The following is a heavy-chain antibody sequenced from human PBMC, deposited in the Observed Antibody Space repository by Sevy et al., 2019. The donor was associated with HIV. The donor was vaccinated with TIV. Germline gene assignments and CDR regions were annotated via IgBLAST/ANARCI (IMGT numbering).Heavy chain of an antibody. Sequence: ASVKVSCKASGGTFSNFAITWVRQAPGQGLEWMGGIIPLLRTTDYAQKFQGRVTITADESTSTAYMELSSLRSEDTAMYYCARYFGEWYFDLWGRGPLVTVSS. CDR2: IIPLLRTT. CDR3: ARYFGEWYFDL. D-gene: IGHD3-10*01. V-gene: IGHV1-69*13. J-gene: IGHJ2*01. CDR1: GGTFSNFA.